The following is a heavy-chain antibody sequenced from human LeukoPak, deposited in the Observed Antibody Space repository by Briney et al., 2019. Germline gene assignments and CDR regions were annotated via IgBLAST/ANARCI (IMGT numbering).Heavy chain of an antibody. J-gene: IGHJ5*02. CDR2: ISSSSSYI. CDR1: GFTFSSYS. V-gene: IGHV3-21*01. Sequence: AGGSLRLSCAASGFTFSSYSMNWVRQAPGKGLEWVSSISSSSSYIYYADSVKGRFTISRDNAKNSLYLQMNSLRAEDTAVYYFARDLAIFGVVMYNWFDPWGQGTLVTVSS. CDR3: ARDLAIFGVVMYNWFDP. D-gene: IGHD3-3*01.